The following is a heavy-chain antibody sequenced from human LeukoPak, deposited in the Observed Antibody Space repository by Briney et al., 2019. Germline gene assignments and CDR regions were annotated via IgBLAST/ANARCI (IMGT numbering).Heavy chain of an antibody. D-gene: IGHD4-23*01. CDR2: INPSGGST. CDR3: ASAPLRWSDYYYYGMDV. Sequence: GASVKVSCKASGYTFTSYYMHWVRQAPGQGLEWMGIINPSGGSTNYAQKFQGRVTITADESTSAAYMELSSLRSEDTAVYYCASAPLRWSDYYYYGMDVWGQGTTVTVSS. J-gene: IGHJ6*02. V-gene: IGHV1-46*01. CDR1: GYTFTSYY.